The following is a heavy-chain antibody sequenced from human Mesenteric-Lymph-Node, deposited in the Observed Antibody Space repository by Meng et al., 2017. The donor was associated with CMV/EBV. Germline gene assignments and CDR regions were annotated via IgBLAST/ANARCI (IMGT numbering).Heavy chain of an antibody. D-gene: IGHD5-24*01. CDR2: INPNGGAT. Sequence: ASVKVSCKASGYTLTAYYIHWVRQAPGQGLEWMGRINPNGGATNYAQNFQGRVTMTRETSISTAYMELSRLTSDDTAVYYCAKDLADGYTCGVWGQGTLVTVSS. V-gene: IGHV1-2*06. CDR3: AKDLADGYTCGV. CDR1: GYTLTAYY. J-gene: IGHJ4*02.